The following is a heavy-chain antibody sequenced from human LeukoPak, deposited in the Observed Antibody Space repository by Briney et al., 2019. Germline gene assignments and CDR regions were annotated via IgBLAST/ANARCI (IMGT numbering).Heavy chain of an antibody. CDR1: GFTFSRYN. CDR2: ISSTLYST. CDR3: ARSRLTSFDY. V-gene: IGHV3-48*01. Sequence: GESLRLSCAASGFTFSRYNMVWVRQAPGKGLEWISYISSTLYSTFYTDSVKGRFTISRDNAKNSLFLQMNGLRAEDTAVYYCARSRLTSFDYWGQGTLVAVSS. J-gene: IGHJ4*02.